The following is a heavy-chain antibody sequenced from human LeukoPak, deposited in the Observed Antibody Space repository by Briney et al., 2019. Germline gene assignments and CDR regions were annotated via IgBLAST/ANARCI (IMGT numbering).Heavy chain of an antibody. CDR3: ATDPSFLLHQNY. CDR1: GYTFTSYG. J-gene: IGHJ4*02. Sequence: ASVKVSCKASGYTFTSYGISWVRQAPGQGLEWMGWISAYNGNTNYAQKLQGRVTMTTDTSTSTAYMELRSLRSEDTAVYYCATDPSFLLHQNYWGQGTLVTVSS. D-gene: IGHD3-3*01. V-gene: IGHV1-18*01. CDR2: ISAYNGNT.